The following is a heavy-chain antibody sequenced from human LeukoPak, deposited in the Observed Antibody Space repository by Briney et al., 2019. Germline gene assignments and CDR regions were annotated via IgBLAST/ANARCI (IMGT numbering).Heavy chain of an antibody. J-gene: IGHJ6*02. CDR3: ARLAARRGYYYYGMDV. CDR1: GGSISGDY. CDR2: IYYSGTGST. Sequence: SETLSLTCTVSGGSISGDYWSWIRQPPGKGLENIAYIYYSGTGSTNYNPSLKSRVTISVDTSKNQFSLKLSSVTPADTAVYYCARLAARRGYYYYGMDVWGQGTTVTVSS. D-gene: IGHD3-10*01. V-gene: IGHV4-59*01.